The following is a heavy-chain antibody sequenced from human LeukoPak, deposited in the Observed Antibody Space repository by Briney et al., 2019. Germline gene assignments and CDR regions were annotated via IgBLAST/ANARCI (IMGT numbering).Heavy chain of an antibody. CDR2: LNTGGSST. D-gene: IGHD3-22*01. CDR1: GFTFSSFW. CDR3: ARVRGYDTSDFDY. J-gene: IGHJ4*02. Sequence: GGSLRLSCAASGFTFSSFWMHWVRRAPGKGLVGVSRLNTGGSSTTYADFVKGRFTISRDNAKNTLYLQMNSLRVEDTAMYYCARVRGYDTSDFDYWGQGTLVTVSS. V-gene: IGHV3-74*01.